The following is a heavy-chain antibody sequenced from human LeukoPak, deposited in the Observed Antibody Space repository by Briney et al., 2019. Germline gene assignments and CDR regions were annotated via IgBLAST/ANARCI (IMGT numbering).Heavy chain of an antibody. CDR1: GFTFISYA. V-gene: IGHV3-23*01. D-gene: IGHD2-15*01. J-gene: IGHJ4*02. Sequence: GGSLRLSCAASGFTFISYAMTWVRQAPGKGLEWVSVISGNGGRTFYAASVKGRFTISRDNSKNTLDLQMNSLRVEDTAVYFCAKDKDTPATAQPQRGYFESWGQGTLVTVSS. CDR3: AKDKDTPATAQPQRGYFES. CDR2: ISGNGGRT.